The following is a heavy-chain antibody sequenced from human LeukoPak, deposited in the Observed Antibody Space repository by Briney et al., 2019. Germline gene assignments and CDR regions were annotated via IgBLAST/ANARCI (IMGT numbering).Heavy chain of an antibody. D-gene: IGHD1-1*01. CDR3: ARDTSNLFDL. CDR1: GFTFSGYE. Sequence: GGSLRLSCAASGFTFSGYEMNWVRQAPGKGLEWISYISSSAGTTYHADSVKGRFTISRDNAKNSLYLQMNSLKSEDTAVYYCARDTSNLFDLWGQGTLVTVSS. CDR2: ISSSAGTT. J-gene: IGHJ4*02. V-gene: IGHV3-48*03.